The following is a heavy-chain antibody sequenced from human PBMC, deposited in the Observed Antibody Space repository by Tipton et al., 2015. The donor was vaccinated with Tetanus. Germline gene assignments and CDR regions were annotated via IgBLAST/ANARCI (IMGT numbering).Heavy chain of an antibody. V-gene: IGHV3-23*01. J-gene: IGHJ5*02. CDR1: GFTFSNYA. CDR2: ISVRGSHT. CDR3: AKDPASRGWFDP. Sequence: SLRLSCADSGFTFSNYAMAWARQAPGKGLEWVSGISVRGSHTYYADPVKGRFSISRDNSKNTVYLQMTSLRDEDTAVYYCAKDPASRGWFDPWGQGTLVSVSS.